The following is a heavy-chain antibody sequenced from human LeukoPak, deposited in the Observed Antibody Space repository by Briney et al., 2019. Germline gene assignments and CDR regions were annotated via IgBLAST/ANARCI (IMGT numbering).Heavy chain of an antibody. J-gene: IGHJ4*02. CDR3: AGKSLLLGDGVTVPPRGCDY. V-gene: IGHV1-18*01. CDR2: ISGYIYDT. CDR1: GYTFTTYG. Sequence: ASVKLSCKASGYTFTTYGISWVRHAPRQGLEWWGGISGYIYDTQYAQKLQCIVTLTTNTSTSTAYKELWSLRSETPAVYYCAGKSLLLGDGVTVPPRGCDYRGERTLVTLSS. D-gene: IGHD2-21*02.